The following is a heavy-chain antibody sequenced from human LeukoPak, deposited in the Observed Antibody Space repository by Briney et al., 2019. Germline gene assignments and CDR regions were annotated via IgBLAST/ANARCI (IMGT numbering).Heavy chain of an antibody. CDR3: ARLPPYYNMDV. CDR2: TSSSGRTT. Sequence: GGSLRLSCAASGFTFSDYYMSWVRQPPGKGLEYVSYTSSSGRTTYFADSVKGRFAVSRDNTRNSLYLQMNSLRVEDRAVYYCARLPPYYNMDVWGKGTTVTVSS. CDR1: GFTFSDYY. V-gene: IGHV3-11*04. J-gene: IGHJ6*03.